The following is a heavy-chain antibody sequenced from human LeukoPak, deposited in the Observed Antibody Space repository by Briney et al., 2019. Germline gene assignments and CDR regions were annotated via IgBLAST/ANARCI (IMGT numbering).Heavy chain of an antibody. D-gene: IGHD1-1*01. J-gene: IGHJ6*02. CDR3: ARSERRLDISHYYYPMDV. CDR2: INPNSGDT. CDR1: GYTFTDYY. Sequence: SVRVSCKASGYTFTDYYIHLVRQAPGQALEWMGWINPNSGDTKYPQNFKDRVTMTRDTSTTTAYMDLTRLKSEDTAVYYCARSERRLDISHYYYPMDVWGQGTTVPVSS. V-gene: IGHV1-2*02.